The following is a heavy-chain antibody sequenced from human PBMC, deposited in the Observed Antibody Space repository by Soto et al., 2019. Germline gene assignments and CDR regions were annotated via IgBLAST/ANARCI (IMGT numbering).Heavy chain of an antibody. CDR1: GFTFSSYW. D-gene: IGHD2-8*01. J-gene: IGHJ3*02. CDR2: INSDGSST. CDR3: ARAFQDIVLMVYAIGGDAFDI. Sequence: EVQLVESGGGLVQPGGSLRLSCAASGFTFSSYWMHWVRQAPGKGLVWVSRINSDGSSTSYADSVKGRFTISRDNAKNTLYLQMNSLRAEYTAVYYCARAFQDIVLMVYAIGGDAFDIWGQGTMVTVSS. V-gene: IGHV3-74*01.